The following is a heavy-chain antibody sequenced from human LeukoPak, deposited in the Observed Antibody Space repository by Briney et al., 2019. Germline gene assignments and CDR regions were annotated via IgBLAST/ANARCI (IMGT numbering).Heavy chain of an antibody. D-gene: IGHD2-15*01. CDR2: IYYSGST. J-gene: IGHJ4*02. V-gene: IGHV4-59*01. Sequence: SETLSLTCTVSGGSISSYYWSWIRQPPGKGLDWIGYIYYSGSTNYNPSLKSRVTISVDTSKNQFSLKLSSVTAADTAVYYCARNFPGVGCSGGSCYDYWGQGTLVTVSS. CDR3: ARNFPGVGCSGGSCYDY. CDR1: GGSISSYY.